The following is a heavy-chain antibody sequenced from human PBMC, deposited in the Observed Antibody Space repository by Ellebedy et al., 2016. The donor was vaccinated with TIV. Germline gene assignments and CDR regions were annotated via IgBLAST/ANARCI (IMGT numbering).Heavy chain of an antibody. V-gene: IGHV3-64D*06. D-gene: IGHD4-17*01. Sequence: GESLKISCSASGFTFSRYGMHWVRQAPEKGLDYVSSLSSNGGSTYYSDSVKDRFTISRDNSKNTLYLQMSSLRGEDMAVYYCVKDYGEYVYRDFDYWGQGTLVTVS. CDR3: VKDYGEYVYRDFDY. CDR2: LSSNGGST. CDR1: GFTFSRYG. J-gene: IGHJ4*02.